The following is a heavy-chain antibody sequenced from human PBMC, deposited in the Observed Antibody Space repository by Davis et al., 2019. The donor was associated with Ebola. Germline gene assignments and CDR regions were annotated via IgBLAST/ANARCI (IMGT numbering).Heavy chain of an antibody. CDR3: AREGGGRAFDI. V-gene: IGHV3-72*01. CDR2: TRNKANSYTT. CDR1: GFTFSSYA. Sequence: PGGSLRLSCAASGFTFSSYAMTWVRQAPGKGLEWVGRTRNKANSYTTEYAASVKGRFTISRDDSKNSLYLQMNSLKTEDTAVYYCAREGGGRAFDIWGQGTMVTVSS. J-gene: IGHJ3*02. D-gene: IGHD1-26*01.